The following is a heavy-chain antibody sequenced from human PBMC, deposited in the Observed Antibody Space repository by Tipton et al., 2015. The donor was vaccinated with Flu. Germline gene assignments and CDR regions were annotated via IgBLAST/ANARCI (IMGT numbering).Heavy chain of an antibody. CDR2: IYPSGST. Sequence: LRLSCTVSSGSISSTSYFCAWIRQPPGKGLELIGSIYPSGSTYYNPSLKSRVTISVDTSKSQFSLMLRSVTAADTAVYYCARLSYYDVDLKNFYFDYWGQGALVTVSS. J-gene: IGHJ4*02. CDR1: SGSISSTSYF. V-gene: IGHV4-39*01. CDR3: ARLSYYDVDLKNFYFDY. D-gene: IGHD3-10*02.